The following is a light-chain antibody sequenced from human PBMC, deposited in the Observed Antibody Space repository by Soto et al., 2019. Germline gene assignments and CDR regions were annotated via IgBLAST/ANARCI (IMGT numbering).Light chain of an antibody. J-gene: IGKJ4*01. CDR1: QSISSW. CDR3: QQYDSYSLT. Sequence: DIQMTQSPPTLSASVGDRVTISCRASQSISSWLAWYQQKPGKAPKLLIYQASTLESDVPSRFTGSGSETEFTLTISSLQPDDFATYYCQQYDSYSLTFGGGTKVDIK. CDR2: QAS. V-gene: IGKV1-5*03.